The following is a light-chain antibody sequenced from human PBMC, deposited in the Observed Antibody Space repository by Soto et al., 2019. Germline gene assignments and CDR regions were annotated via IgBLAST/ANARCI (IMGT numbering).Light chain of an antibody. CDR3: QQYFASSWT. J-gene: IGKJ1*01. Sequence: EIVLTQSPGTLSSSPGERATLSCRASQSIGNRYFAWYQHKRGQAPRLLIYATSSRATGIPDRFGGSGSGTDFTLTINRLEPEDFAVYYCQQYFASSWTFGQGTKVDIK. CDR1: QSIGNRY. V-gene: IGKV3-20*01. CDR2: ATS.